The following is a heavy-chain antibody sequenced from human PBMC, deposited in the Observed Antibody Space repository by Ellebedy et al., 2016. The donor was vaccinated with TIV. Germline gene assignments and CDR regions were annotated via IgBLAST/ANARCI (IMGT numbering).Heavy chain of an antibody. J-gene: IGHJ3*02. CDR3: ATFRNLDGFDI. D-gene: IGHD2/OR15-2a*01. CDR2: IYHSGST. CDR1: GYSISSVSY. V-gene: IGHV4-38-2*01. Sequence: SETLSPTCAVPGYSISSVSYWGWIRPPPGQGLEWTGSIYHSGSTYYNPSLKRRVTISMDTSRNQSSLRLTSVTAADTAVYYCATFRNLDGFDIWGQGKMVTVSS.